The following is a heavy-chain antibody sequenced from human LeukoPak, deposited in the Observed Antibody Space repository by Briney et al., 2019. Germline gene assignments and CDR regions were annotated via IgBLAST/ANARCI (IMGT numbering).Heavy chain of an antibody. CDR2: INPNSATT. Sequence: GASVKVSCKTSGYTFTDYDVHWVRQAPGQGLEWMGWINPNSATTNYAQRLQGRVTFTRDTSLSIAYMELSSLTSEDAAVYFCARGDCGDTNTAFDVWGQGTLVAVSS. CDR3: ARGDCGDTNTAFDV. CDR1: GYTFTDYD. J-gene: IGHJ3*01. V-gene: IGHV1-8*03. D-gene: IGHD4-17*01.